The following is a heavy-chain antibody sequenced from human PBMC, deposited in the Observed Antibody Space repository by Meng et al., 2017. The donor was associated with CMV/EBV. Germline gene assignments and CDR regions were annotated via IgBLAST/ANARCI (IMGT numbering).Heavy chain of an antibody. CDR2: IYTSGST. D-gene: IGHD2-15*01. V-gene: IGHV4-4*07. J-gene: IGHJ5*02. CDR3: ARSMVVAGDWFDP. CDR1: GGSISSYY. Sequence: RPRPRYPSVTPSLPLTALGGSISSYYWRWNRQPAGKGLEWIGRIYTSGSTNYNPSLKSRVTMSVDTSKNQFSLKLSSVTAADTAVYYCARSMVVAGDWFDPWGQGTLVTVSS.